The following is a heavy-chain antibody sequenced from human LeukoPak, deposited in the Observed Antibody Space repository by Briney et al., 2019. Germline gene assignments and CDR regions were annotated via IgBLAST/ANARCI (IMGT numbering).Heavy chain of an antibody. CDR2: INSDVSST. CDR3: ARVLVDSSGWYDIFDYYMDV. V-gene: IGHV3-74*01. Sequence: GGSLRLSCAASGFTFSSYWMHWVRQAPGKGLVWVSRINSDVSSTSYADSVKGRFTISRDNAKNTLYLQMNSLRAEDTAVYYCARVLVDSSGWYDIFDYYMDVWGKGTTVTISS. J-gene: IGHJ6*03. CDR1: GFTFSSYW. D-gene: IGHD6-19*01.